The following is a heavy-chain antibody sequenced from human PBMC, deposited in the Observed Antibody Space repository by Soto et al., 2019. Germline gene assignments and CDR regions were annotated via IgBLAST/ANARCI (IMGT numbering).Heavy chain of an antibody. D-gene: IGHD2-2*01. CDR1: GASISSGGHY. CDR3: ARDRVVSARWFDP. V-gene: IGHV4-31*03. CDR2: IYYSGST. J-gene: IGHJ5*02. Sequence: QVQLQGSGPGLVKPSQTLSLTCTVSGASISSGGHYWSWIRQHPGKGLEWIGYIYYSGSTYYNPSLNLRVITAVDTSKNQFSLKLNSVTPADTAVYYCARDRVVSARWFDPWGQGTLVTVSS.